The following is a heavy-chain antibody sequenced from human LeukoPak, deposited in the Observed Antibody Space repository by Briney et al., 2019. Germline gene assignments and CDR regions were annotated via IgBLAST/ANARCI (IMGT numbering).Heavy chain of an antibody. D-gene: IGHD5-18*01. Sequence: GGSLRLSCTTSGITFSNSWMSWVRQAPGKGLEWVATIRPDGSEGYYAASVRGRFTTSRDNSKNSLYLQMNSLRAEDTAVYYCARQSPSADTAMVKVALAVRGVYYYYMDVWGKGTTVTVSS. CDR3: ARQSPSADTAMVKVALAVRGVYYYYMDV. CDR2: IRPDGSEG. J-gene: IGHJ6*03. V-gene: IGHV3-7*01. CDR1: GITFSNSW.